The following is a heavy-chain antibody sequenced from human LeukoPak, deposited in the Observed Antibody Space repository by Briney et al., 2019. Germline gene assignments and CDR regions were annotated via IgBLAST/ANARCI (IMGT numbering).Heavy chain of an antibody. V-gene: IGHV3-74*03. CDR1: GFTLSSYW. CDR2: INPDGSIT. J-gene: IGHJ4*02. CDR3: ARDLTGDLDY. Sequence: RTGGSLRLSCAASGFTLSSYWIHWVRQAPGKGLVWVSRINPDGSITTYADSVKGRFTISRDNAKNTLSLQMNSLRAEDTAVYYCARDLTGDLDYWGQGTLVTVSS. D-gene: IGHD7-27*01.